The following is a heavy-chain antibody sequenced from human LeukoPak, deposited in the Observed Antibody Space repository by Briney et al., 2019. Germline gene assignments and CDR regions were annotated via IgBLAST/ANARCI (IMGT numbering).Heavy chain of an antibody. J-gene: IGHJ5*01. CDR2: IYYTGTA. CDR1: GGSISSYY. D-gene: IGHD4-17*01. Sequence: SETLSLTCTVSGGSISSYYWSWIRQPPGEGLQFIGYIYYTGTASYNPSLNSRVTMSVDTSKNQFSLKVRSVTDADTAVYYCAKFATVTVPNWLDFWGQGILVTVSS. CDR3: AKFATVTVPNWLDF. V-gene: IGHV4-59*01.